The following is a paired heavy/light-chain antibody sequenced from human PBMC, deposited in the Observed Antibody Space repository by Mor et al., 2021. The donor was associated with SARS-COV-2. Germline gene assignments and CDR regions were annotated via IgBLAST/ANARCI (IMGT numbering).Heavy chain of an antibody. Sequence: QVQLVQSGAEVRKPGASVKVSCKASGFTFPNYAMHWVRQAPGQGLEWMGWINAGNGDTKYSQNFQGRVTITRDTSATTVYMEVSSLRSGDTAIYYCARGRGNDYGDYSYYYYMDVWGRGTTVTVSS. J-gene: IGHJ6*03. V-gene: IGHV1-3*01. CDR2: INAGNGDT. D-gene: IGHD4-17*01. CDR3: ARGRGNDYGDYSYYYYMDV. CDR1: GFTFPNYA.
Light chain of an antibody. CDR2: KAS. V-gene: IGKV1-5*03. CDR1: QSISIW. J-gene: IGKJ1*01. Sequence: DIQMTQSPSTLSASVGDRVTITCRASQSISIWLAWYQQKPGRAPKVLIYKASSLESGVPSRFSGSGSGTEFTLTISSLQPDDFATYYCQQYNSYSQTFGQGTKVELK. CDR3: QQYNSYSQT.